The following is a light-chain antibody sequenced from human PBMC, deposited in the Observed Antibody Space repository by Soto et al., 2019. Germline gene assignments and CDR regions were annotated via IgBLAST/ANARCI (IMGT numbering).Light chain of an antibody. CDR3: SSYTSTGTYV. CDR1: SSDVGGYNY. V-gene: IGLV2-14*03. J-gene: IGLJ1*01. CDR2: DVS. Sequence: QSVLTQPASVSGSPGQSITISCTGTSSDVGGYNYVSWYQHHPGKAPKLMISDVSNRPSGVSNRFSGSKSGNTASLTISGLQAEDEADYYCSSYTSTGTYVFGTGTQLTVL.